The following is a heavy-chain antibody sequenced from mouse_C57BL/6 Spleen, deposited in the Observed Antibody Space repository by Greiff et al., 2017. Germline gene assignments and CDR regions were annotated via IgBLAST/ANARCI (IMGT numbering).Heavy chain of an antibody. J-gene: IGHJ4*01. V-gene: IGHV5-6*01. CDR3: ARHPTAQATYYAMDY. Sequence: EVKLMESGGDLVKPGGSLKLSCAASGFTFSSYGMSWVRQTPDKRLEWVATISSGGSYTYYPDSVKGRFTISRDTAKNTLYLQMSSLKSEDTAMYYCARHPTAQATYYAMDYWGQGTSVTVSS. CDR2: ISSGGSYT. CDR1: GFTFSSYG. D-gene: IGHD3-2*02.